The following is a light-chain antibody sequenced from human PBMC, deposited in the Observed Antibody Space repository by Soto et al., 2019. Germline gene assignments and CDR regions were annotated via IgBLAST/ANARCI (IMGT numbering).Light chain of an antibody. CDR1: QSISSW. CDR2: RAS. CDR3: QQYDSSVYT. J-gene: IGKJ2*01. Sequence: DIQMTQSPSTLSASVGDRGTITCRASQSISSWLAWYQQKPGKAPKLLIYRASRLGNGVPSRFSGSGSGTEFTLTISSLQPDDFATYYCQQYDSSVYTFGQGTKLEIK. V-gene: IGKV1-5*03.